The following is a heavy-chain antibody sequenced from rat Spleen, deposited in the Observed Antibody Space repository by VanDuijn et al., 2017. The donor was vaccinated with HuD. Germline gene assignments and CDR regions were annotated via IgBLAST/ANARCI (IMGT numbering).Heavy chain of an antibody. D-gene: IGHD1-4*01. J-gene: IGHJ4*01. Sequence: QVQLKESGPGLVQPSQTLSLTCTVSGFSLTSNSVSWVRQPPGKGLEWMGAIWSGGSTDYNSALKSRLSIRRDTSKSQVFLKMNSLQTEDTATYYCARDPGNNPYFMDAWGQGVSVAVSS. CDR1: GFSLTSNS. CDR2: IWSGGST. CDR3: ARDPGNNPYFMDA. V-gene: IGHV2-15*01.